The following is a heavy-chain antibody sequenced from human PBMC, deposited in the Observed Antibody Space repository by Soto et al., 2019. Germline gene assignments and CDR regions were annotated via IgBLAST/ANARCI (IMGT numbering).Heavy chain of an antibody. CDR1: GFTFTEYW. J-gene: IGHJ6*02. Sequence: PGGSLRLSCAASGFTFTEYWMHWVRQVPGKGLVWVSRINADGTRTNYADSVKGRFTISRDNAKNTVYLQMNSLRAEDTAVFYCARGIKNYYGTDVWGQGTTVTVSS. V-gene: IGHV3-74*01. D-gene: IGHD3-16*01. CDR2: INADGTRT. CDR3: ARGIKNYYGTDV.